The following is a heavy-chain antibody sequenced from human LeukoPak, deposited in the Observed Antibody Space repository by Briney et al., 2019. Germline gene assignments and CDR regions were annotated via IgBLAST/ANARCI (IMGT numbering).Heavy chain of an antibody. CDR3: ARVRPQTELGGGAFDI. CDR2: ISSSSSYI. V-gene: IGHV3-21*01. D-gene: IGHD6-6*01. CDR1: GFTFSSYS. Sequence: PGGSLRLSCAASGFTFSSYSMNWVRQAPGKGLEWVSSISSSSSYIYYADSVKGRFTISRDNAKNSLYLQMNSLRAEDTAVYYCARVRPQTELGGGAFDIWGQGTMVTVSS. J-gene: IGHJ3*02.